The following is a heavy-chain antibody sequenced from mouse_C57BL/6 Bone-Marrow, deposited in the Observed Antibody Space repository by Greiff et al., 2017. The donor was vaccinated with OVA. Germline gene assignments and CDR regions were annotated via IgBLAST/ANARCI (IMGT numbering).Heavy chain of an antibody. Sequence: EVNVVESGGDLVKPGGSLKLSCAASGFTFSSYGMSWVRQTPDKRLEWVATISSGGSYTYYPDSVKGRFTISRDNAKNTLYLQMSSLKSEDTAMYYCARHYYYGSSSDYWGQGTTLTVSS. CDR1: GFTFSSYG. CDR3: ARHYYYGSSSDY. CDR2: ISSGGSYT. V-gene: IGHV5-6*01. D-gene: IGHD1-1*01. J-gene: IGHJ2*01.